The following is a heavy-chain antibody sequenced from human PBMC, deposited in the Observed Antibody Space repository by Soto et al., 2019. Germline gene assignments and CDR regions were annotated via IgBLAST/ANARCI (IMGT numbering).Heavy chain of an antibody. CDR2: ISAYNGNT. CDR1: GYTFTSYG. V-gene: IGHV1-18*01. Sequence: QVQLVQSGAEVKKPGASVKVSCKASGYTFTSYGISWVRQAPGQGLEWMGWISAYNGNTNYAQKLQGRVTMTTDTSTRTAYMELRSLRSDDTAVYYCASRLFVWEPTAGYYFDYWGQGTLVTVSS. D-gene: IGHD3-9*01. CDR3: ASRLFVWEPTAGYYFDY. J-gene: IGHJ4*02.